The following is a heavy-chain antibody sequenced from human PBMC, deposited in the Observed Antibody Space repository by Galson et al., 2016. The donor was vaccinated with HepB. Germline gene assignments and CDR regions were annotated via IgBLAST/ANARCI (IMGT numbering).Heavy chain of an antibody. CDR1: GYNFNSYW. Sequence: QSGAEVKSPGESLKISCEASGYNFNSYWIGWVRQMPGKGLEWMGIIWPGDSDTRYSPSFQGQVTISVDKSISTAYLQWSSLKASDTATYYCARQADYSGQWSPCDYWGQGTLVTVSS. V-gene: IGHV5-51*01. J-gene: IGHJ4*02. CDR2: IWPGDSDT. CDR3: ARQADYSGQWSPCDY. D-gene: IGHD5-12*01.